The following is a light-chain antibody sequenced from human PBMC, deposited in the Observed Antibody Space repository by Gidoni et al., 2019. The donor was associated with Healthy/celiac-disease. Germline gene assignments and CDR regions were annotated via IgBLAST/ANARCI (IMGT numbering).Light chain of an antibody. V-gene: IGKV3-15*01. Sequence: EIVMTQSPATLSVSPGERANLSCRASQSVSSNLAWYQQKPGQAPRVLIYGASTRATGIPARFSGSGSGTEFTLTISSLQSEDFAVYYCQQYNNWPFTFGQGTRLEIK. CDR3: QQYNNWPFT. J-gene: IGKJ5*01. CDR1: QSVSSN. CDR2: GAS.